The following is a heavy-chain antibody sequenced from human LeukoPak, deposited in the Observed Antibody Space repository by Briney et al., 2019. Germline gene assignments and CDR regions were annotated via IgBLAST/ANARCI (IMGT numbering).Heavy chain of an antibody. CDR3: ARGVMATIVQFDY. D-gene: IGHD5-24*01. CDR2: INHSGST. J-gene: IGHJ4*02. Sequence: SETLSLTCAVYGGSFSGYYWSWIRQPPGKGLEWIGEINHSGSTNYNPSLKSRATISVDTSKNQFSLKLSSVTAADTAVYYCARGVMATIVQFDYWGQGTLVTVSS. V-gene: IGHV4-34*01. CDR1: GGSFSGYY.